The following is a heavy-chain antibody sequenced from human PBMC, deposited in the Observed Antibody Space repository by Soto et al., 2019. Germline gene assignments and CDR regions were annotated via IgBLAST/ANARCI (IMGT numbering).Heavy chain of an antibody. J-gene: IGHJ5*02. V-gene: IGHV4-59*08. Sequence: SETLSLTCTVSGGSISSYYWSWIRQPPGKGLEWIGYIYYSGSTNYNPSLKSRVTISVDTSKNQFSLKLSSVTAADTAVYYCARLGSGYDPLAWGQGTLVTVSS. CDR3: ARLGSGYDPLA. CDR2: IYYSGST. CDR1: GGSISSYY. D-gene: IGHD5-12*01.